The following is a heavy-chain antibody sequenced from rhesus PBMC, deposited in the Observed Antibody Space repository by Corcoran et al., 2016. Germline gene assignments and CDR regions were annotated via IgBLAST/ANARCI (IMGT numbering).Heavy chain of an antibody. Sequence: QVQLQESGPGLVKPSETLSLTCTVSGGSISDSYYWSWIRQPPGKGLEWMGRIYGGGGSTNATPSLKARVTISRDTSKNQFHLQLSSVTGADTDVYYCARESLLSSEVIIRYFDYWGQGVLVTVSS. CDR3: ARESLLSSEVIIRYFDY. D-gene: IGHD3-34*01. CDR1: GGSISDSYY. CDR2: IYGGGGST. J-gene: IGHJ4*01. V-gene: IGHV4-106*01.